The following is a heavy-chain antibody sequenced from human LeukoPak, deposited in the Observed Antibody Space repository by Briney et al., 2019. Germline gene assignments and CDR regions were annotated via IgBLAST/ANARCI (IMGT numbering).Heavy chain of an antibody. J-gene: IGHJ6*03. CDR1: GYTFTSYG. Sequence: GASMKVSCKASGYTFTSYGISCVRQAPGQGLEWMGWISAYNGNTNYAQKLQGRVTMTTDTSTSTAYMELRSLRSDDTAVYYCARRIAYCSGGSCYSAPYYYYYMDVWGKGTTVTVSS. CDR3: ARRIAYCSGGSCYSAPYYYYYMDV. D-gene: IGHD2-15*01. V-gene: IGHV1-18*01. CDR2: ISAYNGNT.